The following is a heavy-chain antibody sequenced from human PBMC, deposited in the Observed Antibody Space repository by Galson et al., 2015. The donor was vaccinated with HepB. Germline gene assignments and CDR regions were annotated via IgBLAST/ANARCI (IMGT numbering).Heavy chain of an antibody. CDR2: IWYDGSNK. J-gene: IGHJ4*02. CDR1: GFTFSSYG. V-gene: IGHV3-33*01. Sequence: SLRLSCAASGFTFSSYGMHWVRQAPGKGLEWVAVIWYDGSNKYYADSVKGRFTISRDNSKNTLYLQMNSLRAEDTAVYYCARDFVRGYSYAPGPDYWGQGTLVTVSS. D-gene: IGHD5-18*01. CDR3: ARDFVRGYSYAPGPDY.